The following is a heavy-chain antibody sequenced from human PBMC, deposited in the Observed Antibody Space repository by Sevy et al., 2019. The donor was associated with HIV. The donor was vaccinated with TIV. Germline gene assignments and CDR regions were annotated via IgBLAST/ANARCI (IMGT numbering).Heavy chain of an antibody. CDR3: VKDLVGKLRGHLDS. CDR1: GFNFSRSA. Sequence: GGSLRLSCSASGFNFSRSAMHWVRQAPGKGLKYVSGISATGDSRYYADSVKARFIISRDNSENTLYLEMSSLTTEDTAVYYCVKDLVGKLRGHLDSWGQGTLVTVSS. V-gene: IGHV3-64D*06. D-gene: IGHD1-7*01. J-gene: IGHJ4*02. CDR2: ISATGDSR.